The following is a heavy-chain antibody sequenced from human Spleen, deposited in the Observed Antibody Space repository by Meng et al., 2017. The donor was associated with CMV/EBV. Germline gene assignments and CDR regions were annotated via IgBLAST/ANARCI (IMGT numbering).Heavy chain of an antibody. Sequence: QLQESGPGLVKPSQTPSLTCTVSGGSIVSGDYYWSWIRQPPGKGLEWIGYIYYSGSTYYNPSLKSRVTISVDTSKNQFSLKLSSVTAADTAVYYCARGDLDCSSTSCYGGLDYWGQGTLVTVSS. CDR1: GGSIVSGDYY. D-gene: IGHD2-2*01. V-gene: IGHV4-30-4*08. J-gene: IGHJ4*02. CDR3: ARGDLDCSSTSCYGGLDY. CDR2: IYYSGST.